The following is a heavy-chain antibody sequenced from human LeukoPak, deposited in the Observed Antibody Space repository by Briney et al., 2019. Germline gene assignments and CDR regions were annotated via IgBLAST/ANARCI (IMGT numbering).Heavy chain of an antibody. V-gene: IGHV1-69*01. Sequence: GSSVKVSCKASGGTFSSYAISWVRQAPGRGLEWMGGIIPIFGTANYAQKFQGRVTITADESTSTAYMELSSLRSEDTAVYYCARDGGAVAGRFDYWGQGTLVTVSS. CDR1: GGTFSSYA. D-gene: IGHD6-19*01. CDR2: IIPIFGTA. J-gene: IGHJ4*02. CDR3: ARDGGAVAGRFDY.